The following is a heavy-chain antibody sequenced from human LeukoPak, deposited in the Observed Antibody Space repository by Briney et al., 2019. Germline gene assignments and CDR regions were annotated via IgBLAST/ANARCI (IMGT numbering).Heavy chain of an antibody. D-gene: IGHD2-2*01. V-gene: IGHV3-30*03. CDR3: ARDTAANLSH. CDR1: GFTFSTYG. CDR2: ISYDGNNK. J-gene: IGHJ4*02. Sequence: PGGSLRLSCAASGFTFSTYGMHWVRQAPGKGLEWLAFISYDGNNKYYAKSVKGRFTVSRDNSKKTLFLQMNSLIPEDTAVYFCARDTAANLSHWGQGTPVTVSS.